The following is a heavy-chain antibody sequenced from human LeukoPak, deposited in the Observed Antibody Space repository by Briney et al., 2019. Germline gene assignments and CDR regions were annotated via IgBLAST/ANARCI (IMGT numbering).Heavy chain of an antibody. CDR1: GFTFGDYA. V-gene: IGHV3-49*04. CDR3: TRVRQPGDAFDI. Sequence: GGSLRLSCTASGFTFGDYAMSWVRQAPGKGLEWVGFIRSKAYGGTTEYAASVKGRFTISRDDSKSIAYLQMNSLTTEDTAVYYCTRVRQPGDAFDIWGQGTMVTVSS. D-gene: IGHD3-10*01. CDR2: IRSKAYGGTT. J-gene: IGHJ3*02.